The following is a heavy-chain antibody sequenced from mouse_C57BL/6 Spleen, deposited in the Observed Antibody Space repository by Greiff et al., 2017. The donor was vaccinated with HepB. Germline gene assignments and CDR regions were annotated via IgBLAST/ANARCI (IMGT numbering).Heavy chain of an antibody. Sequence: VQLKESGGGLVKPGGSLKLSCAASGFTFSSYAMSWVRQTPEKRLEWVATISDGGSYTYYPDNVKGRFTISRDNAKNNLYLQMSHLKSEDTAMYYCARDQTAQATGFAYWAKGLWSLSLQ. CDR2: ISDGGSYT. CDR3: ARDQTAQATGFAY. J-gene: IGHJ3*01. CDR1: GFTFSSYA. V-gene: IGHV5-4*01. D-gene: IGHD3-2*02.